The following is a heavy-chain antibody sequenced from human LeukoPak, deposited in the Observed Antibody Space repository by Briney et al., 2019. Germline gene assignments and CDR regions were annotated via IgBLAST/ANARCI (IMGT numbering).Heavy chain of an antibody. V-gene: IGHV1-69*13. Sequence: GASVKVSCKASGGTFSSYAISWVRQAPGQGLEWMGGIIPIFGTANYAQKFQGRVTITADESTSTAYMELSSLRSEDTAVYYCARDGPPTVTTNYMDVWGKGTTVTISS. CDR2: IIPIFGTA. CDR3: ARDGPPTVTTNYMDV. D-gene: IGHD4-17*01. J-gene: IGHJ6*03. CDR1: GGTFSSYA.